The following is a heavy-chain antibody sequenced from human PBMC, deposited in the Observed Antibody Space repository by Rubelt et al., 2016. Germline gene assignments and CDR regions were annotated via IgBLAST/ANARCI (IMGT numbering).Heavy chain of an antibody. V-gene: IGHV4-31*03. Sequence: QLQLQESGPGLVKPSQTLSLTCTVSGGSISSGGYYWSWIRQHPGKGLAWIGYIYYSGSTYYNPSLKSRVTISVDTSKNQFSLKLSSVTAADTAVYYCARVVTTVVARYFDYWGQGTLVTVSS. D-gene: IGHD4-23*01. CDR3: ARVVTTVVARYFDY. J-gene: IGHJ4*02. CDR1: GGSISSGGYY. CDR2: IYYSGST.